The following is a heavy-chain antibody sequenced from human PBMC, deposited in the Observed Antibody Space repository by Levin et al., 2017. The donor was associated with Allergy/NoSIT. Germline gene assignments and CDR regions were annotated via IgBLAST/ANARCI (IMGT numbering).Heavy chain of an antibody. J-gene: IGHJ6*02. Sequence: SCAASGFTFDDYAMHWARQPPGKGLEWVSIIDWNSGKIDYADSVKGRFTISRDNAKNSVYLQMNSLRDEDTASYYCVKGFGATVPSGMDVWGPGTTVIVSS. CDR2: IDWNSGKI. CDR1: GFTFDDYA. V-gene: IGHV3-9*01. D-gene: IGHD1-26*01. CDR3: VKGFGATVPSGMDV.